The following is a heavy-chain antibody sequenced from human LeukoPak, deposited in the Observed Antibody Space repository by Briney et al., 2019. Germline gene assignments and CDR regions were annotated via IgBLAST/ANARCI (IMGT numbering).Heavy chain of an antibody. CDR1: GFTFSSYW. V-gene: IGHV3-23*01. Sequence: GGSLRLSCAASGFTFSSYWMSWVRQAPGKGLEWVSVISNSGGSTDYADSVKGRFTISRDNSKNTLYLQMNSLRAEDTAVYYCAKDLRYYYDSSDDPWGQGTLVTVSS. J-gene: IGHJ5*02. CDR3: AKDLRYYYDSSDDP. CDR2: ISNSGGST. D-gene: IGHD3-22*01.